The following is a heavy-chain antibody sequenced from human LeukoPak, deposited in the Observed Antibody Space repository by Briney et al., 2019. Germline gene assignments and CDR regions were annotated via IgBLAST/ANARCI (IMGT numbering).Heavy chain of an antibody. CDR2: INPNSGGT. Sequence: ASVKVSCKASGYTFTGYYMHWVRQAPGQGLEWMGWINPNSGGTNYAQKFQGRVTMTRDTSISTAYMELSRLRSDDTAVYYCARDWAIAARPEYFDYWGQGTLVTVSS. D-gene: IGHD6-6*01. CDR1: GYTFTGYY. CDR3: ARDWAIAARPEYFDY. J-gene: IGHJ4*02. V-gene: IGHV1-2*02.